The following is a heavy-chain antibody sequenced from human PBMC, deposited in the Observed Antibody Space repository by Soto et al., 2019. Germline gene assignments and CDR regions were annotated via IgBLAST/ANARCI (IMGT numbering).Heavy chain of an antibody. CDR1: GGSISSGDYY. CDR2: IYYSGST. D-gene: IGHD2-21*02. V-gene: IGHV4-30-4*01. Sequence: QVQLQESGPGLVKPSQTLSLTCTVSGGSISSGDYYWSWIRQPPGKGLEWIGYIYYSGSTYYNPSLKSRVTISVDTSKNQFSLKLSYVTAADTAVYYCARNTVVTRNDPYPPDPYFDLWGRGTLVTVSS. CDR3: ARNTVVTRNDPYPPDPYFDL. J-gene: IGHJ2*01.